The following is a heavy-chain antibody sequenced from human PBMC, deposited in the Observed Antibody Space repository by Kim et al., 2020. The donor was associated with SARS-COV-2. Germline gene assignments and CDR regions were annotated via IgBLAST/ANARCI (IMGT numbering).Heavy chain of an antibody. V-gene: IGHV4-34*01. J-gene: IGHJ6*02. Sequence: SETLSLTCAVYGGSFSGYYWSWIRQPPGKGLEWIGEINHSGSTNYNPSLKSRVTISVDTSKNQFSLKLSSVTAADTAVYYCAREGLKVPLYCYYDMDVWGQGTTVTVSS. CDR3: AREGLKVPLYCYYDMDV. CDR1: GGSFSGYY. CDR2: INHSGST. D-gene: IGHD2-21*02.